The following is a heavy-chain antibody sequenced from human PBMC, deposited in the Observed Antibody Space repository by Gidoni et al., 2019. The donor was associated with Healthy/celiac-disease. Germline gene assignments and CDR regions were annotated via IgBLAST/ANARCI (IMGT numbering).Heavy chain of an antibody. J-gene: IGHJ6*02. CDR3: ARDVCSSTSCYASYYYGMDV. Sequence: QVQLVQSGADVNKPGASVKVSCKASGYTFTGYYMHWVRQAPGQGLEWMGWINPNSGGTNYAQKFQGWVTMTRDTSISTAYMELSRLRSDDTAVYYCARDVCSSTSCYASYYYGMDVWGQGTTVTVSS. CDR1: GYTFTGYY. D-gene: IGHD2-2*01. V-gene: IGHV1-2*04. CDR2: INPNSGGT.